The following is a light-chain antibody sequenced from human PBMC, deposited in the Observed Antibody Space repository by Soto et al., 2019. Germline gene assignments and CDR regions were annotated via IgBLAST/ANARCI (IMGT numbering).Light chain of an antibody. CDR3: QSYASILGFV. Sequence: QAVVTQPPSVSGAPGQRVTFSCIGSSSNIGADDDVHWYQQLPGTAPKLLIYSNINRPSGVPDRFSGSKSGASAARAITGLQAEDEADYSCQSYASILGFVYGTGTKLTVL. CDR1: SSNIGADDD. CDR2: SNI. V-gene: IGLV1-40*03. J-gene: IGLJ1*01.